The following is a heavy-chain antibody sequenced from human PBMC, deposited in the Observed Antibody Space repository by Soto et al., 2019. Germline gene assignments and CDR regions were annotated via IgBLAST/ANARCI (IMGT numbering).Heavy chain of an antibody. D-gene: IGHD2-2*01. CDR2: IKSKTDGGTT. CDR3: TTEVVQDIVVVPAAMEYNWFDP. Sequence: PGGSLRLSCAASGFTFSNAWMSWVRQAPGKGLEWVGRIKSKTDGGTTDYAAPVKGRFTISRDDSKNTLYLQMNSLKTEDTAVYYCTTEVVQDIVVVPAAMEYNWFDPWGQGTLVTVSS. V-gene: IGHV3-15*01. J-gene: IGHJ5*02. CDR1: GFTFSNAW.